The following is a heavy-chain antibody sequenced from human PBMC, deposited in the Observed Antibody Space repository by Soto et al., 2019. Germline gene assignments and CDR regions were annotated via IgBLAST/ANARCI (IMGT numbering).Heavy chain of an antibody. D-gene: IGHD3-22*01. V-gene: IGHV3-23*01. Sequence: GGSLRLSCAASGVTFSSYAMTLVRQATGKGLEWVSVISGSGGSTYFADSVKGRFTISRDNSKNTLYLQMSSLRAEDTAADYCAKEYYSSGYYPDYWGQGTLVTVS. CDR1: GVTFSSYA. CDR3: AKEYYSSGYYPDY. CDR2: ISGSGGST. J-gene: IGHJ4*02.